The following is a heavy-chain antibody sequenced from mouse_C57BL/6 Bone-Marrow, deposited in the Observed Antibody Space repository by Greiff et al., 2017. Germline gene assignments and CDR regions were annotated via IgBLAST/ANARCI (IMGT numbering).Heavy chain of an antibody. CDR2: INPGSGGT. CDR1: GYAFTNYL. V-gene: IGHV1-54*01. J-gene: IGHJ1*03. Sequence: QVQLQQSGAELVRPGTSVKVSCKASGYAFTNYLIEWVKQRPGQGLEWIGVINPGSGGTNYNEKFKGKATLTADKSSSHAYMQPSSLTSEDSAVYFCARYYYGSSHGGYFEVWGTGTTVTVSS. CDR3: ARYYYGSSHGGYFEV. D-gene: IGHD1-1*01.